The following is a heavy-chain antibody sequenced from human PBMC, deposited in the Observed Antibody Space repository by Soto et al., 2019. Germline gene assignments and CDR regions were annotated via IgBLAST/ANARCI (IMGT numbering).Heavy chain of an antibody. Sequence: QVQLQASCPGLVKPPQTLSLTCTVSGGSVSGGVYYWNWIRQHPEKGLEWIGYIYYIENTYSNPSLRSRVTISADTSKNQFSLKLSSVTVADTAVYYCARSSVAGAGYFQNWGQGTKVIVSS. D-gene: IGHD6-19*01. CDR2: IYYIENT. V-gene: IGHV4-31*03. J-gene: IGHJ1*01. CDR1: GGSVSGGVYY. CDR3: ARSSVAGAGYFQN.